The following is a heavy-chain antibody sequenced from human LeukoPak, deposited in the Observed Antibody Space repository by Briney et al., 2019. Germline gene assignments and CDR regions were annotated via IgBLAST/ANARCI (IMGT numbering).Heavy chain of an antibody. D-gene: IGHD1-26*01. CDR1: GFTFSSYA. J-gene: IGHJ6*02. CDR2: ISYDGSNK. CDR3: ARALIVGATHYYYGMDV. V-gene: IGHV3-30-3*01. Sequence: GGSLRLSCAASGFTFSSYAMHWVRQAPGKGLEWVAVISYDGSNKYYADSVKGRFTISRDNSKNTLYLQMNSLRAEDTAVYYCARALIVGATHYYYGMDVWGQGTTVTVSS.